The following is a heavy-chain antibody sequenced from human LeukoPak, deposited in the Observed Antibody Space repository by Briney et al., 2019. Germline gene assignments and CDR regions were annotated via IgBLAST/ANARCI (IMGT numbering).Heavy chain of an antibody. CDR1: GGSFSGYY. CDR2: IYGSGST. V-gene: IGHV4-34*01. D-gene: IGHD5-12*01. Sequence: PSETLSLTCAVYGGSFSGYYWSWIRQPPGKGLEWIGRIYGSGSTNYNPSLKSRVTISVDTSKNQFSLKLSSVTAADTAVYYCARGSVDIVATTGFDYWGQGTLVTVSS. J-gene: IGHJ4*02. CDR3: ARGSVDIVATTGFDY.